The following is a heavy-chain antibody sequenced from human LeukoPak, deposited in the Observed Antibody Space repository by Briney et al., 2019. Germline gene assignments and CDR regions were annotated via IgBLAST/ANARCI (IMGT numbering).Heavy chain of an antibody. D-gene: IGHD2-15*01. CDR2: ISTHSGVA. Sequence: ASVKVSCKASGYTFTDYTVSWVRQAPGQGLEWMGTISTHSGVANSRQSVQGRVTMTRDTSTTTAYMEVRSLTSDDTAVYYCASYCRGGSCYEKASFDIWGQGTMVTVSS. CDR3: ASYCRGGSCYEKASFDI. J-gene: IGHJ3*02. CDR1: GYTFTDYT. V-gene: IGHV1-18*01.